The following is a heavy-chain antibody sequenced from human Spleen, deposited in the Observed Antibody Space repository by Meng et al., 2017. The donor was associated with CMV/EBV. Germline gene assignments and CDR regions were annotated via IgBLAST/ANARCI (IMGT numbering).Heavy chain of an antibody. CDR2: IYSGGAT. V-gene: IGHV3-53*01. D-gene: IGHD2-21*02. CDR1: GFTVSSNY. Sequence: GGSLRLSCVVSGFTVSSNYMTWVRQAPGKGLEWVSVIYSGGATYYADSVKGRFIISRDNSKNTLYFQMNSLRAEDTAVYYCARGLLLVGDHFDYWGEGTLVTVSS. J-gene: IGHJ4*02. CDR3: ARGLLLVGDHFDY.